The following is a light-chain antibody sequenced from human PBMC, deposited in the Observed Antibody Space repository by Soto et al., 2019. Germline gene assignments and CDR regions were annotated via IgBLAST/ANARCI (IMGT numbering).Light chain of an antibody. CDR2: EVN. CDR1: SSDVGAYNS. J-gene: IGLJ3*02. CDR3: SSYAGGNNLL. V-gene: IGLV2-8*01. Sequence: QSALTQPPSASGSPGQSVTFSCTGTSSDVGAYNSFSWYQQHPGKAPKLMIYEVNKRPSGVPDRFSGSKSGNTASLTVSGLQAEDEADYYCSSYAGGNNLLFGGGTKVTVL.